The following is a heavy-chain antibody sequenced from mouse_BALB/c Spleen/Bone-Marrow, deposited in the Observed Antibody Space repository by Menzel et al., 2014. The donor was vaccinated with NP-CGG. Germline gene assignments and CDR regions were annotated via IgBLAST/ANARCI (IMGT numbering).Heavy chain of an antibody. D-gene: IGHD1-1*01. CDR2: INPSTGYT. Sequence: VQRVESGAELAKPGASVKMSCKVSGYTFTSYWMHWVKQRPGQGLEWIRYINPSTGYTEYNQKFKDKATLTADKSTSTAYMQLSSLTSEDSAVYYCARQITTVDYAMDYWGQGTSVTVSS. CDR1: GYTFTSYW. CDR3: ARQITTVDYAMDY. J-gene: IGHJ4*01. V-gene: IGHV1-7*01.